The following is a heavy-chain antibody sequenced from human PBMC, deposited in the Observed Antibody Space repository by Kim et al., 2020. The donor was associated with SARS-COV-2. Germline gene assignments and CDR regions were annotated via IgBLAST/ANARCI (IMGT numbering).Heavy chain of an antibody. CDR1: GFTVSSNY. Sequence: GGSLRLSCAASGFTVSSNYMSWVRQAPGKGLEWVSVIYSGGSTYYADSVKGRFTISRDNSKNTLYLQMNSLRAEDTAVYYCARARTDYYDILTGYYTSAFDIWGQWTMVTVSS. CDR2: IYSGGST. D-gene: IGHD3-9*01. CDR3: ARARTDYYDILTGYYTSAFDI. V-gene: IGHV3-66*01. J-gene: IGHJ3*02.